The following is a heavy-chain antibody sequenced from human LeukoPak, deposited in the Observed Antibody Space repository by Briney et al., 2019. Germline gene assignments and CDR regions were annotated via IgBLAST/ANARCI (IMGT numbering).Heavy chain of an antibody. Sequence: PGGSLRLSCAASGFSFGTYGMSWGRQVPGKGGEWGSGINWKGGRTVYADSGKGGFTIYRDKAKNSLYLQMNSLRAEDTALYYCARSARAFGVVIIYYYMDVWGKGTTVTVSS. CDR3: ARSARAFGVVIIYYYMDV. CDR1: GFSFGTYG. V-gene: IGHV3-20*04. D-gene: IGHD3-3*01. J-gene: IGHJ6*03. CDR2: INWKGGRT.